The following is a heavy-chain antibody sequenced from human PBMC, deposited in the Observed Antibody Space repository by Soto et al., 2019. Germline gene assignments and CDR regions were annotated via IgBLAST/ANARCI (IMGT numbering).Heavy chain of an antibody. D-gene: IGHD2-15*01. V-gene: IGHV1-18*01. CDR3: ARIYCSGGSCFHYFYGMDV. CDR2: ISAYNGNT. J-gene: IGHJ6*02. Sequence: QVQLVQSGAEVKKPGASVKVSCKASGYTFTSYGISWVRQAPGQGLEWMGWISAYNGNTNYAQKLQGRVTMTTDTSTSTAYRELRSLRSDDTAVYYCARIYCSGGSCFHYFYGMDVWGQGTTVTVSS. CDR1: GYTFTSYG.